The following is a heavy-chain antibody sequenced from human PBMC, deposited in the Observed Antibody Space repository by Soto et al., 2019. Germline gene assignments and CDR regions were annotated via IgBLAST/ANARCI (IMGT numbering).Heavy chain of an antibody. CDR2: ISSSGDII. CDR1: GFSFSIYD. J-gene: IGHJ4*02. V-gene: IGHV3-11*01. D-gene: IGHD3-22*01. Sequence: PGGYLRLSCAGSGFSFSIYDMSLISQAPGRRLEWVSYISSSGDIIYCEDSVTGRFPHNRDNAKLSLYLERNSLRAEDTDVYYCARDLGYYASDGYFDYWGQGTVVTVSS. CDR3: ARDLGYYASDGYFDY.